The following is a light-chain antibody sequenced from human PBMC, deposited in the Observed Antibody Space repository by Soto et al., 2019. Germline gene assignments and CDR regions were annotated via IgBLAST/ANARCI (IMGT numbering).Light chain of an antibody. J-gene: IGKJ5*01. CDR3: QQYYSTPT. CDR2: DAS. V-gene: IGKV1-5*01. CDR1: QSISSW. Sequence: DIQMTQSPSTLSASVGDRVTITCRASQSISSWLAWYQQKPGKAPKLLIYDASSLESGVPSRFSGSGSGTDFTLTISSLQAEDVAVYYCQQYYSTPTFGQGTRLEIK.